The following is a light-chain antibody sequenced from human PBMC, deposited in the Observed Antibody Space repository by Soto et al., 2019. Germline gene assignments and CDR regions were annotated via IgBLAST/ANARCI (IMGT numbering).Light chain of an antibody. CDR1: QSVSSY. CDR2: DAS. V-gene: IGKV3-11*01. Sequence: EIVLTQSPATLSLSPGERATLSCRASQSVSSYLAWYQQKPGQAPRLLIYDASTRATGIPARFSGSGSGTDFTLTISNLEPEDFAVYYCQQRSNWPPLTFGGGTKVEI. J-gene: IGKJ4*01. CDR3: QQRSNWPPLT.